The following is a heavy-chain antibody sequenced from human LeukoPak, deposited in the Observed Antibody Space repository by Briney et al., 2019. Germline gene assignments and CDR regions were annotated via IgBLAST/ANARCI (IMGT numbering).Heavy chain of an antibody. D-gene: IGHD6-19*01. J-gene: IGHJ5*02. V-gene: IGHV4-38-2*02. CDR1: GGSISSYY. Sequence: SETLSLPCTVSGGSISSYYWGWIRQPPGKGLEWIGSIYHSGSTYYNPSLKSRVTISVDTSKNQFSLKLSSVTAADTAVYYCARDVAVAGTVFGPWGQGTLVTVSS. CDR3: ARDVAVAGTVFGP. CDR2: IYHSGST.